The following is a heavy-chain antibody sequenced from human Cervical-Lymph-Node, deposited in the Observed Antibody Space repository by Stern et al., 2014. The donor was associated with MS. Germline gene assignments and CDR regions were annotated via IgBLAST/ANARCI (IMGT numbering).Heavy chain of an antibody. CDR1: GFTFSDYY. D-gene: IGHD2-2*01. V-gene: IGHV3-11*01. Sequence: VQLVESGGGLVKPGGSLRLSCAASGFTFSDYYMSWIRQAPGKGLEWVSYISSSGSTIYYAESVKGRFTISRDNAKNSLYLQMNSLRAEDTAVYYCARDNAVVVPAAPYYYYGMDVWGQGTTVTVSS. CDR3: ARDNAVVVPAAPYYYYGMDV. CDR2: ISSSGSTI. J-gene: IGHJ6*02.